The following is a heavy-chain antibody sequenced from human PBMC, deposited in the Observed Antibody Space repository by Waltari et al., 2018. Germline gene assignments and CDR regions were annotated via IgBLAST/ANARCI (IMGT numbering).Heavy chain of an antibody. V-gene: IGHV4-39*07. Sequence: QLQLQESGPGLVKPSETLSLTCTVSGGSISSSSYYWGWIRQPPGKGLEWVWSIYYSGSTYYNPSLKSRVTISVDTSKNQFSLKLSSVTAADTAVYYCARGVVAASLGYYGMDVWGQGTTVTVSS. CDR3: ARGVVAASLGYYGMDV. J-gene: IGHJ6*02. CDR2: IYYSGST. D-gene: IGHD2-15*01. CDR1: GGSISSSSYY.